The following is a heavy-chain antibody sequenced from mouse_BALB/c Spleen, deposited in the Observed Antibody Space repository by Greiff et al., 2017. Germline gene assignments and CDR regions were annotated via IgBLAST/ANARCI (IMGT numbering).Heavy chain of an antibody. CDR1: GYSFTGYY. Sequence: VQLQQSGPELVKPGASVKISCKASGYSFTGYYMHWVKQSHVKSLEWIGRINPYNGATSYNQNFKDKASLTVDKSSSTAYMELHSLTSEDSAVYYCARWVTGPHWYFDVWGAGTTVTVSS. CDR3: ARWVTGPHWYFDV. J-gene: IGHJ1*01. V-gene: IGHV1-31*01. D-gene: IGHD4-1*01. CDR2: INPYNGAT.